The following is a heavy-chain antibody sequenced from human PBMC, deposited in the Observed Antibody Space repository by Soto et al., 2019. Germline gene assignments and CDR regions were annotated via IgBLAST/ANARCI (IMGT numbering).Heavy chain of an antibody. D-gene: IGHD2-2*01. CDR1: GFTVSNNY. CDR2: IYSGGYT. CDR3: ASQPGGGGY. J-gene: IGHJ4*02. Sequence: EVQLVESGGGLIQPGGSLRLSCAVSGFTVSNNYMSWVRQAPGKGLEGVSVIYSGGYTAYGDSVKGRFTISRDNSKNTQYSQMKSRSPDATALYYWASQPGGGGYWGQGTLVTVSS. V-gene: IGHV3-53*01.